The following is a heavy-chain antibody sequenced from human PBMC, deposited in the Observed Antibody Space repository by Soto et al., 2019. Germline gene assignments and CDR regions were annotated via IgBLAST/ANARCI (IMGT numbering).Heavy chain of an antibody. Sequence: ASVNGSCKSSGYTFTGYYMHWVRQAPGQGLEWMGWINPNSGGTNYAQKFQGRVTMTRDTSISTAYMELSRLRSDDTAVYYCARGARRRDSSGYLNYWGQGTLVTVSS. V-gene: IGHV1-2*02. D-gene: IGHD3-22*01. CDR2: INPNSGGT. CDR3: ARGARRRDSSGYLNY. J-gene: IGHJ4*02. CDR1: GYTFTGYY.